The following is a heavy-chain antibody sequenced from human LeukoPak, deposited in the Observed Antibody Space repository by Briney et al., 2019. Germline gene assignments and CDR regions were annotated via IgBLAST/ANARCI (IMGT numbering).Heavy chain of an antibody. J-gene: IGHJ4*02. CDR1: GASISGGTYY. CDR2: IYYTGST. V-gene: IGHV4-39*02. CDR3: ARRGGSGRAFDY. D-gene: IGHD1-26*01. Sequence: SETLSLTCSVSGASISGGTYYWGWIRQPQGRGXXCICSIYYTGSTYDNPSLKSRVTISVNTANNHFSLKLSSVTAADTAVYYCARRGGSGRAFDYWGQGTLVTVSS.